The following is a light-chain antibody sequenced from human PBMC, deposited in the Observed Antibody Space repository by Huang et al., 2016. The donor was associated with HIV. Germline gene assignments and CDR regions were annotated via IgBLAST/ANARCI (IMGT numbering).Light chain of an antibody. J-gene: IGKJ4*01. V-gene: IGKV1-9*01. CDR1: QGISTS. CDR3: QQLHSYSPLT. CDR2: AAS. Sequence: IQLTQSPSSLSASVGDRVTITCRARQGISTSLVWYQQKPGRAPKLLIYAASSLQEGVPSRFTGSGSGTDFTLTISSLQPEDSATYYCQQLHSYSPLTFGGGTKVEIK.